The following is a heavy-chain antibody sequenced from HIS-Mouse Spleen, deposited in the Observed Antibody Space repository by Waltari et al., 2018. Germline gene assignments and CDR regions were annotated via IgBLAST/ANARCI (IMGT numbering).Heavy chain of an antibody. CDR1: GGSFRGYY. CDR3: ARGPLGPDAFDI. J-gene: IGHJ3*02. V-gene: IGHV4-34*01. CDR2: INHSGST. Sequence: QVQLQQWGAGLLKPSETLSLTCAVYGGSFRGYYCRCIRQPPGKGLEWIGEINHSGSTNYNPSLKSRVTISVDTSKNQFSLKLSSVTAADTAVYYCARGPLGPDAFDIWGQGTMVTVSS.